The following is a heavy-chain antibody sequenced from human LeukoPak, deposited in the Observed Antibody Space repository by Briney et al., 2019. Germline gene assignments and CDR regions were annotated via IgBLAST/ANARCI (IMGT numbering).Heavy chain of an antibody. V-gene: IGHV3-7*01. Sequence: GGSLRLSCAASGFTFSSYWMSWVRQAPGKGLEWVANIKQDGSEKYYVDSVKGRFTISRDNAKNSLYLQMNSLRAEDTAVYYCARGTPYGYGRGYYFDYWGQGTLVTVSS. CDR1: GFTFSSYW. CDR3: ARGTPYGYGRGYYFDY. D-gene: IGHD5-18*01. J-gene: IGHJ4*02. CDR2: IKQDGSEK.